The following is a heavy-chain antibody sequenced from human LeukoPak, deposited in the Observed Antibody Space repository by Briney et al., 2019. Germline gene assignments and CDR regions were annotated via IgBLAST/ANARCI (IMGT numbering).Heavy chain of an antibody. CDR2: FDPEDGET. Sequence: GASVKVSCKVSGYTLTELSMHWVRQAPGKGLEWMGGFDPEDGETIYAQKFQGRVTMTEDTSTDTAYMELSSLRSEDTAVYYCATVPYYYDSSSYGFDYWGQGTLVTVSS. CDR3: ATVPYYYDSSSYGFDY. CDR1: GYTLTELS. V-gene: IGHV1-24*01. D-gene: IGHD3-22*01. J-gene: IGHJ4*02.